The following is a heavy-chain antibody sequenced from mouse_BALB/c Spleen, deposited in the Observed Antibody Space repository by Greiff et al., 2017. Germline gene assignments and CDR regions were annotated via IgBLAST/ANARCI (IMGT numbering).Heavy chain of an antibody. CDR1: GYTFTSYV. CDR3: ARLEAVVAPGYFDY. CDR2: INPYNDGT. Sequence: VQLQQSGPELVKPGASVKMSCKASGYTFTSYVMHWVKQKPGQGLEWIGYINPYNDGTKYNEKFKGKATLTSDKSSSTAYMELSSLTSEDSAVYYCARLEAVVAPGYFDYWGQGTTLTVSS. D-gene: IGHD1-1*01. V-gene: IGHV1-14*01. J-gene: IGHJ2*01.